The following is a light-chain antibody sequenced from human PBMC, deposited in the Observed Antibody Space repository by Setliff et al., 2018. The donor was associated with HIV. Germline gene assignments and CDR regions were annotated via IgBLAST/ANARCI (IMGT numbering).Light chain of an antibody. J-gene: IGLJ1*01. CDR2: SSN. CDR1: SSNIRTNA. Sequence: QSVLTQPPSTSGTPGQRVTISCSGSSSNIRTNAVNWYQQLSGTAPKLLIYSSNQRPSGVPDRFSGSKSGTSASLAISGLQSEDEADYYCASWDDSLNGQVFGTGTRAPS. CDR3: ASWDDSLNGQV. V-gene: IGLV1-44*01.